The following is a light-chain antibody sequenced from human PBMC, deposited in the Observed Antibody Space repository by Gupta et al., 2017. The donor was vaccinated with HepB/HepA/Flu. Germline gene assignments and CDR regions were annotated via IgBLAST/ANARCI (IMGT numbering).Light chain of an antibody. CDR2: GVS. J-gene: IGLJ1*01. Sequence: QTALTQPADVSASPAQSLTIADTGTSSDVGLYNFVSWYQQHPGKVPKLLIHGVSVRPSGVSDRFSGSKSGNTASLTISGLQSEDEADYYCSSYTTSNSYVFGTGTTLSVL. CDR1: SSDVGLYNF. CDR3: SSYTTSNSYV. V-gene: IGLV2-14*03.